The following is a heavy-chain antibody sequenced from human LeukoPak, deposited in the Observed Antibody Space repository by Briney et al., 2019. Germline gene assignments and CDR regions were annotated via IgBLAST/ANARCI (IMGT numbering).Heavy chain of an antibody. CDR2: IYYSGST. Sequence: SETLSLTWTVSVGSISSYHCSWIRKPPWKGLEWIGYIYYSGSTNYNPSLKSRVTISVDTSKNQFSLKLSSVTAADTAVYYCARVSGASGSPLPYYYYGMDVWGQGTTVTVSS. CDR3: ARVSGASGSPLPYYYYGMDV. V-gene: IGHV4-59*01. CDR1: VGSISSYH. J-gene: IGHJ6*02. D-gene: IGHD3-22*01.